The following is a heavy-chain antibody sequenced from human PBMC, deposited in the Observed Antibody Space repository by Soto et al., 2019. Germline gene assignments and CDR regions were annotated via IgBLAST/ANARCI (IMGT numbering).Heavy chain of an antibody. Sequence: EVQLLDSGGGLVQPGGSLRLSCAASGFTFSSYAMSWVRQAPGKGLEWVSLISNRGGLTYYAESVKGRFTISRDNSKNTLYLQMDRLRADDSAVYYCAKPLPRSLNHGAETNFFDSWGQGALVTVSS. CDR1: GFTFSSYA. J-gene: IGHJ4*02. CDR3: AKPLPRSLNHGAETNFFDS. D-gene: IGHD4-17*01. V-gene: IGHV3-23*01. CDR2: ISNRGGLT.